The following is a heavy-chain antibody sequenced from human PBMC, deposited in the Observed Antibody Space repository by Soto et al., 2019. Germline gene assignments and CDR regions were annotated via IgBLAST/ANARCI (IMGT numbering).Heavy chain of an antibody. Sequence: SETLSLTCAVYGGPFSGYYWSWIRQPPGKGLEWIGEINHSGSTNYNPSLKSRVTISVDTSKNQFSLKLSSVTAADTAVYYCARGGYDSSGYYPYYFDYWGQGTLVTVSS. CDR1: GGPFSGYY. V-gene: IGHV4-34*01. CDR2: INHSGST. J-gene: IGHJ4*02. D-gene: IGHD3-22*01. CDR3: ARGGYDSSGYYPYYFDY.